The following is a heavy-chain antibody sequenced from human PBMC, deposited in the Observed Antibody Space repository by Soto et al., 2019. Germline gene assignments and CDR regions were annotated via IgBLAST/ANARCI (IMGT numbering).Heavy chain of an antibody. CDR2: TYYRSRWYN. D-gene: IGHD1-7*01. V-gene: IGHV6-1*01. CDR3: AGTTSLQWYYMDV. CDR1: GDSVSINSAA. Sequence: SQTLSLTCAISGDSVSINSAAWNWIRQSPSRGLEWLGRTYYRSRWYNDYAVSVKSRITVNPDTSKNQFSLHLNSVTPEDTAGYYCAGTTSLQWYYMDVWDKGTTVTVSS. J-gene: IGHJ6*03.